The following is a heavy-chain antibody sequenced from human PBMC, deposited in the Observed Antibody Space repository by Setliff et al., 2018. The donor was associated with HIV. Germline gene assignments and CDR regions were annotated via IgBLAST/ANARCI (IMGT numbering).Heavy chain of an antibody. Sequence: ASVKVSCKASGYTFTGYYMHWVRQAPGQGLEWMGWINPNSGGTNYAQKFQGRVTMTRDTSISTPYMELSRLRSDDTAVYYCARIGSGSYPYDYWGQGTMVTVSS. CDR1: GYTFTGYY. D-gene: IGHD3-10*01. CDR2: INPNSGGT. CDR3: ARIGSGSYPYDY. V-gene: IGHV1-2*02. J-gene: IGHJ4*02.